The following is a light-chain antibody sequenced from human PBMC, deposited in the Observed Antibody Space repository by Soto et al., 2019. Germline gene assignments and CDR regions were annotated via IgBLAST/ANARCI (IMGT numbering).Light chain of an antibody. CDR2: AAS. Sequence: DIPMTQSPSSLSASVGDRVTITCRASQSISSYLNWYQQKPGKAPKLLIYAASSLQSGVPSRFSGSGSGTDFTLTISSLQPEDFATYYCQQSYSQWTFGQGTKVEIK. CDR3: QQSYSQWT. CDR1: QSISSY. J-gene: IGKJ1*01. V-gene: IGKV1-39*01.